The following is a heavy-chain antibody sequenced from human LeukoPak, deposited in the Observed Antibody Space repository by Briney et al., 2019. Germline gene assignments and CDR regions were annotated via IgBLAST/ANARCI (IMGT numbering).Heavy chain of an antibody. CDR1: GYSFTNNW. V-gene: IGHV5-51*01. J-gene: IGHJ5*02. Sequence: GESLKISCKGSGYSFTNNWIGWVRQMPGKGLEWMGITYPGDSNTRYSPSFQGQVTISADKSISSAYLQWSSLKASDTAMYYCVRSPACSSGTCYPNWFDPWGQGTLVTVSS. D-gene: IGHD2-15*01. CDR2: TYPGDSNT. CDR3: VRSPACSSGTCYPNWFDP.